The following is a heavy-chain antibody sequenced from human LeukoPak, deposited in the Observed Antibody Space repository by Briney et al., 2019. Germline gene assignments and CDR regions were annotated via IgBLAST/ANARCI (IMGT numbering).Heavy chain of an antibody. V-gene: IGHV3-21*01. J-gene: IGHJ4*02. CDR2: ISVSSQYI. CDR3: ARDRQTSCSSSTCSFDHFDY. Sequence: VGSLRLSCAASGFTFSNYNMNWVRQAPGKGLEWVASISVSSQYIYYSDSLKGRFTISRDNAKNSLYLQMDSLRAEDTAVYFCARDRQTSCSSSTCSFDHFDYLGQGTLVTVSS. CDR1: GFTFSNYN. D-gene: IGHD2-2*01.